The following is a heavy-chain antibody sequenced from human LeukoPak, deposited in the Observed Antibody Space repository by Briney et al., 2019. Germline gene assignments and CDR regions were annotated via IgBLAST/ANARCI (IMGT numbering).Heavy chain of an antibody. V-gene: IGHV3-21*01. J-gene: IGHJ4*02. CDR1: GFTFSRHG. D-gene: IGHD6-19*01. CDR3: ARDGGSGWYVADFDY. Sequence: PGGTLRLSCAGSGFTFSRHGMNWVRQAPGKGLEWVSGISPSGDITYYADSVKGRFTISRDNAKNSLYLQMNSLRAEDTAVYYCARDGGSGWYVADFDYWGQGTLVTVSS. CDR2: ISPSGDIT.